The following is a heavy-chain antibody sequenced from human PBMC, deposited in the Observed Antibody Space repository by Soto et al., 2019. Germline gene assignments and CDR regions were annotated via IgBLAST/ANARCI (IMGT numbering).Heavy chain of an antibody. J-gene: IGHJ5*02. CDR3: ARGVATIGP. D-gene: IGHD5-12*01. CDR1: GDSISSYY. V-gene: IGHV4-59*01. CDR2: IYYSGST. Sequence: QVQLQESGPRLVKPSETLSLTCTVSGDSISSYYWSWIRQPPGKGLEWIGYIYYSGSTNYNPSLKSRLTISVDTPKNQFSLKLTSVTAADTAVDYCARGVATIGPWGQGTLVTVSS.